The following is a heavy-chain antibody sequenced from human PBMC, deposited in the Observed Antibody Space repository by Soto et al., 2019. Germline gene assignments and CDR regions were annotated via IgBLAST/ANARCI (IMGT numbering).Heavy chain of an antibody. V-gene: IGHV1-18*01. CDR2: ISAYNGNT. D-gene: IGHD6-13*01. CDR1: GYTFNSYG. Sequence: QVQLVQSGAEVKKPGASVKVSCKASGYTFNSYGITWVRQAPGQGLEWMGWISAYNGNTNYAQKLQGRVTVTTDTSTSTAYMELRSLRSDDTAVYYCARGSKPGIAAAGTVLFDPWGQGTLVTVSS. CDR3: ARGSKPGIAAAGTVLFDP. J-gene: IGHJ5*02.